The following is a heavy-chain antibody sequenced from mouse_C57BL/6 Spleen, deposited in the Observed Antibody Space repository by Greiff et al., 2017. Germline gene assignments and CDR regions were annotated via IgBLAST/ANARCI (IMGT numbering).Heavy chain of an antibody. CDR2: IWWDDDK. J-gene: IGHJ4*01. V-gene: IGHV8-8*01. CDR3: SRIYYYGSSYYAMGY. Sequence: QVTLKVSGPGILQPSQTLSLTCSFSGFSLSTFGMGVGRIRQPSGKGLEWLAHIWWDDDKYYNPALKSRLTISKDTSKNQVFHKIANVDTADTTTNYCSRIYYYGSSYYAMGYEGQGTSGTVSS. D-gene: IGHD1-1*01. CDR1: GFSLSTFGMG.